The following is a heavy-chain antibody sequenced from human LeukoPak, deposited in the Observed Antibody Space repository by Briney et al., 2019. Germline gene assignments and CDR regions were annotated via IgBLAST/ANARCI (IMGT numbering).Heavy chain of an antibody. D-gene: IGHD4-11*01. V-gene: IGHV3-21*01. CDR1: GFTFNTYS. Sequence: PGGSLRLSCAASGFTFNTYSMNWVRQAPGQGLEWVSSINSSSKYIYYADSVKGRFTISRDKAKNSLYLQMNSLRAEDTAVYYCARDREYTDYLHNLFDPWGEGTLVTVSS. J-gene: IGHJ5*02. CDR3: ARDREYTDYLHNLFDP. CDR2: INSSSKYI.